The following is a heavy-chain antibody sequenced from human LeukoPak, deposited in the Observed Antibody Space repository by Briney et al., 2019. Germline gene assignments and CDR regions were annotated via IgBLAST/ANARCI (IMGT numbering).Heavy chain of an antibody. CDR2: IIGSGGST. Sequence: GGSLRLSCAVSGFTFSSYAMSWVRQAPGKGREWGSAIIGSGGSTYYADAVKGRVTISRDNSKNTRYLQMNSLRAEETAVYYCAKVQEYYSDSIDAFAIWGQRTMVTVSS. CDR3: AKVQEYYSDSIDAFAI. CDR1: GFTFSSYA. V-gene: IGHV3-23*01. J-gene: IGHJ3*02. D-gene: IGHD3-22*01.